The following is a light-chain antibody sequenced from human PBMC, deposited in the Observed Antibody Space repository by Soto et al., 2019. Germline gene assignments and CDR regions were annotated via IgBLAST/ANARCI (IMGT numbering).Light chain of an antibody. J-gene: IGKJ2*01. V-gene: IGKV3-20*01. CDR1: QSVSSY. CDR3: LQYGSAPPYT. Sequence: EIVLTQSPGTLSLSPGERATLSCRASQSVSSYFAWYQQKPGRAPRLLIYDASTRATGIPDRFSGSGSGTDFTLTSSRLESEDFAVYYCLQYGSAPPYTFGQGTKLEIK. CDR2: DAS.